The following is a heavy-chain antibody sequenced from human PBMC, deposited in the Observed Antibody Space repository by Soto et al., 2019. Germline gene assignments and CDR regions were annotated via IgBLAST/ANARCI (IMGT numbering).Heavy chain of an antibody. CDR1: EFSFSSYA. D-gene: IGHD3-9*01. CDR3: ARTFDTITCYFDY. V-gene: IGHV3-30-3*01. CDR2: ISFDGNII. J-gene: IGHJ4*02. Sequence: GGSLRLSCAASEFSFSSYAMHWIRQAPGKGLEWVAVISFDGNIIHYADSVKGRFIISRDNSKNTLYLQMHSLSGEDTAVYYWARTFDTITCYFDYWGQGTLVTVSS.